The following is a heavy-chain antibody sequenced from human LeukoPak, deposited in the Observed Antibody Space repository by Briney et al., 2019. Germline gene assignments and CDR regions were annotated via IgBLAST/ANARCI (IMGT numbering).Heavy chain of an antibody. V-gene: IGHV4-38-2*02. CDR2: IHHDGIT. J-gene: IGHJ5*02. D-gene: IGHD3-22*01. CDR3: ARVHYYDASDYSTSNWFDP. Sequence: SETLPLTCSISVYSISSGYFWGWVRQPPGKGLEWIGNIHHDGITYYNPSLKSRVTISLDPTKNQFSLKLTSVAAADTALYHCARVHYYDASDYSTSNWFDPWGQGTLVTVSS. CDR1: VYSISSGYF.